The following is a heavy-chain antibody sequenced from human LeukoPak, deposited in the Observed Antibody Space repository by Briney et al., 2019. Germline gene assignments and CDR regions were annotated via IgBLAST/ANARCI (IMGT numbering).Heavy chain of an antibody. D-gene: IGHD3-10*01. CDR3: ARDKGVSSAFDI. Sequence: PGGSLRLSCEASGFALSTYEMDWVRQAPGKGLEWVSYISSSASTIYYTASVKGRFTISRDNAKNSLYLQMNSLRAEDTAVCYCARDKGVSSAFDIWGQGTMVTVSS. V-gene: IGHV3-48*03. CDR1: GFALSTYE. CDR2: ISSSASTI. J-gene: IGHJ3*02.